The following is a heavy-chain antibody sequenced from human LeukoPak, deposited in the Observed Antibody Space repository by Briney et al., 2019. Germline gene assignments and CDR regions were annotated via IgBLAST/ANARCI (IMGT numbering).Heavy chain of an antibody. D-gene: IGHD3-10*01. V-gene: IGHV4-34*01. Sequence: SETLSLTCAVYGGSFSGYYWSWIRQPPGKGLEWIGEINHSGSTNYNPSLKSRVTISVDTSKNQFSLKLSSVTAADTAVYYCARKSMVRGVSTFGYWGQGTLVTVSS. J-gene: IGHJ4*02. CDR1: GGSFSGYY. CDR2: INHSGST. CDR3: ARKSMVRGVSTFGY.